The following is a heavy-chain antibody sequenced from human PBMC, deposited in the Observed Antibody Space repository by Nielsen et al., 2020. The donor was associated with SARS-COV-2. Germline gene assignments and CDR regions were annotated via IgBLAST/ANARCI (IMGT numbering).Heavy chain of an antibody. CDR1: GFTFSAYD. J-gene: IGHJ4*02. CDR3: ARQWPDFDY. V-gene: IGHV3-21*06. D-gene: IGHD6-19*01. CDR2: ISSTSAYI. Sequence: GESLKISCVASGFTFSAYDMNWVRQAPGKGLEWVSSISSTSAYIHYADSLGGRFTISRDNARNSLYLQLNSLRAEDTAVYYCARQWPDFDYWGRGTLVTVSS.